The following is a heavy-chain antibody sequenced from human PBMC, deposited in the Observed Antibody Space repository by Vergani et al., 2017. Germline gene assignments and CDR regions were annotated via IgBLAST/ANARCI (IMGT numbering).Heavy chain of an antibody. V-gene: IGHV3-9*01. Sequence: EVQLFESGGGLVQPGGSLRLSCEASGITFWKFGMHWVRQGPGKGLEWVSGISWNSGAVDYADSVRGRFTISRDDAKNSLFLEMNSLRFEDTAVYFCTKGSVYYHDSAGHGYDPYTGFDLWGQGTLVTVSS. J-gene: IGHJ3*01. CDR3: TKGSVYYHDSAGHGYDPYTGFDL. D-gene: IGHD5-12*01. CDR2: ISWNSGAV. CDR1: GITFWKFG.